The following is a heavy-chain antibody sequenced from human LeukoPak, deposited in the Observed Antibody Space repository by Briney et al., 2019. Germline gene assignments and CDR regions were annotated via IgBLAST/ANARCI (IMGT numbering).Heavy chain of an antibody. J-gene: IGHJ3*02. CDR3: ARGRGHLRGYSYGWDAFDI. D-gene: IGHD5-18*01. V-gene: IGHV3-21*01. CDR1: GFTFNTYS. Sequence: PGGSLRLSCAASGFTFNTYSMNWVRQAPGKGLEWVSSISTSSSYIYYADSLKGRFTISRDNAKNSLYLQMNSLRAEDTAVYYCARGRGHLRGYSYGWDAFDIWGQGTMVTVSS. CDR2: ISTSSSYI.